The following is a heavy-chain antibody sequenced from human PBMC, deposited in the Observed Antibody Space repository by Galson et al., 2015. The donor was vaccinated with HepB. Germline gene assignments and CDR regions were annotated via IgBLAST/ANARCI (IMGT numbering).Heavy chain of an antibody. J-gene: IGHJ3*02. V-gene: IGHV2-70*04. CDR3: ARIRGWGDAFDM. Sequence: PALVKPTQTLTLTCTFSGFSLTTSGVRVGWIRQPPGKALEWVARIDWEDEKFYTPSLKTRFTISKDTSKNQVVLKMTNMDPVDTATYYCARIRGWGDAFDMWGQGTRVTVSS. CDR1: GFSLTTSGVR. CDR2: IDWEDEK. D-gene: IGHD6-19*01.